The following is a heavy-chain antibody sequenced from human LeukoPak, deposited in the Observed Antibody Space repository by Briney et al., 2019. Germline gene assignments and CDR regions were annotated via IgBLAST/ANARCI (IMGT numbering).Heavy chain of an antibody. CDR2: IYYSGST. J-gene: IGHJ5*02. V-gene: IGHV4-30-4*02. Sequence: PSETLSLTCTVSGGSISSGDYYWSWIRQPPGKGLEWIGYIYYSGSTYYNPSLKSRVTISVDTSKNEFSLKLSTVTAADTAVYYCARGTAAARKGSWFDTWGQGSLVTVSS. CDR1: GGSISSGDYY. CDR3: ARGTAAARKGSWFDT. D-gene: IGHD6-6*01.